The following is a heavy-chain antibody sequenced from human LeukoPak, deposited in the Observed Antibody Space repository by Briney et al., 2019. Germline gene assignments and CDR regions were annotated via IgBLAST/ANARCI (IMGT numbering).Heavy chain of an antibody. CDR3: ASTYSSGWYYLDY. Sequence: SETLSLTCTVSGGSISSYYWSWIRQPPGKGLEWIGYIYYSGSTNYNPSLKSRVTISVDTSKNQFSLKLSSVTAADTAVYYCASTYSSGWYYLDYWGQGTLVTVSS. V-gene: IGHV4-59*08. CDR1: GGSISSYY. J-gene: IGHJ4*02. D-gene: IGHD6-19*01. CDR2: IYYSGST.